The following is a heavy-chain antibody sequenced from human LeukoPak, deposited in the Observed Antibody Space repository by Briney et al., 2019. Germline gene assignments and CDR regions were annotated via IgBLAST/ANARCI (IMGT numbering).Heavy chain of an antibody. Sequence: GGSLRLSCAASGFTFSNSAMNWVRQAPGKGLEWVSSINNVASHIYYADSVKGRFTISRDNAKNSVSLQMNNLRAEDTAVYYCARDPTQYLRYGYFDSWGQGIRVTVSS. J-gene: IGHJ4*02. CDR1: GFTFSNSA. CDR2: INNVASHI. D-gene: IGHD4-11*01. CDR3: ARDPTQYLRYGYFDS. V-gene: IGHV3-21*01.